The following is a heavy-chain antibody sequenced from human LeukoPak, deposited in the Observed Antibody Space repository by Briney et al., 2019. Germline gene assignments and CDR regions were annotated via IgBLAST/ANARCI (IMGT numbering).Heavy chain of an antibody. V-gene: IGHV4-59*01. J-gene: IGHJ4*02. D-gene: IGHD3-16*01. CDR3: ARGWGSSRGRLDS. CDR1: SGSIGSYY. Sequence: PSETLSLTCSLSSGSIGSYYWTWVRQTPREGLEWIGYIFASGTSEYNPSLKSRVTIALDMSRNHFSLNMTSVTAADTAVYFCARGWGSSRGRLDSWGQGTLVTVS. CDR2: IFASGTS.